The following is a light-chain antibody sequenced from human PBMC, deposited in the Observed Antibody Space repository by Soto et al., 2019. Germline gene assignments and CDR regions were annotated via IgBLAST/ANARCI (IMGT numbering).Light chain of an antibody. CDR3: QQRSNWPPYT. CDR1: QSISYY. J-gene: IGKJ2*01. Sequence: EIVLTQSPATLSLSPGERATLSCRASQSISYYLAWYQQKPCQAPRLLIYDASTRATGIPARFSGSGSGTDFTLSISSREPEAFAFYYGQQRSNWPPYTCGQGTKLEIK. CDR2: DAS. V-gene: IGKV3-11*01.